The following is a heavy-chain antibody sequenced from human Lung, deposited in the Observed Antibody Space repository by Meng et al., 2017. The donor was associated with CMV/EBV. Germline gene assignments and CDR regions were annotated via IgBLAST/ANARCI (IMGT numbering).Heavy chain of an antibody. V-gene: IGHV3-21*01. J-gene: IGHJ4*02. CDR1: GFTFSNYN. D-gene: IGHD5-12*01. Sequence: SGFTFSNYNMNWVRQAPGKGLEWVSAISSISRYIYYADSVKGRFTISRDNAKNSLYLQMNSLRAEDTAVYYCARDPGYSGLYYFDYWGRGTLVTVSS. CDR3: ARDPGYSGLYYFDY. CDR2: ISSISRYI.